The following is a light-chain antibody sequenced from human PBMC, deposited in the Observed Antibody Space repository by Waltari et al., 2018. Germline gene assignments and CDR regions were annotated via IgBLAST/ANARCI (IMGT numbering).Light chain of an antibody. V-gene: IGLV2-23*01. CDR1: SNDIGSSNF. Sequence: QSALTQPASLSGSPGQPITISCTGTSNDIGSSNFVSWYQHHPGKAPKAIIYEGTMPPSGVSNRFSGSNSVNTASLTISGLQPEDEADYYCCSYGGRTNLIFGGGTKLTVL. CDR3: CSYGGRTNLI. J-gene: IGLJ2*01. CDR2: EGT.